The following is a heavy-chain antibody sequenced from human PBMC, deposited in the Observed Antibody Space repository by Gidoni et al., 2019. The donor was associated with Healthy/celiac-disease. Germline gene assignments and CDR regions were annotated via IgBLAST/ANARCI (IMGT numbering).Heavy chain of an antibody. J-gene: IGHJ4*02. CDR3: AKEGAAAFGVSYFDY. CDR2: ISWNSGSI. V-gene: IGHV3-9*01. D-gene: IGHD6-13*01. CDR1: GFPFDDYA. Sequence: EVQLVESGGGLVQPGRSLSLSCAASGFPFDDYAMHWVRQAPGKGLEWVSGISWNSGSIGYADSVKGRFTISRDNAKNSLYLQMNSLRAEDTALYYCAKEGAAAFGVSYFDYWGQGTLVTVSS.